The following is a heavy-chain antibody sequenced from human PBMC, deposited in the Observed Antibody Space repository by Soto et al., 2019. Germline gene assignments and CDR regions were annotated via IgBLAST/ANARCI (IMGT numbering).Heavy chain of an antibody. Sequence: EASVKVSCKASGYTFTRFAIHWVRQAPGQRLEWMGWINGGNDNTKYSQKFQGRVTITMDTSANTVYMELNVVRPEDTAVYYCAREGDQSGYDFALDFWGQGTLVTVSS. J-gene: IGHJ4*02. CDR1: GYTFTRFA. CDR3: AREGDQSGYDFALDF. D-gene: IGHD5-12*01. V-gene: IGHV1-3*01. CDR2: INGGNDNT.